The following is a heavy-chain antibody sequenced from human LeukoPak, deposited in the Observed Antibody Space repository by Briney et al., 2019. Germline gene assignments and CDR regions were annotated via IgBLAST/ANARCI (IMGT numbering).Heavy chain of an antibody. D-gene: IGHD1-26*01. CDR1: GFTFSRYW. CDR3: VRDNRSYNFDY. J-gene: IGHJ4*02. V-gene: IGHV3-74*01. CDR2: IKSDGSST. Sequence: GSLRLSCAASGFTFSRYWMHWVRQAPGKGLVWVSCIKSDGSSTSIADSAKGRFTISRDNAKNTVYLQMNSLRAEDTAVYYCVRDNRSYNFDYWGQGTLVTVSS.